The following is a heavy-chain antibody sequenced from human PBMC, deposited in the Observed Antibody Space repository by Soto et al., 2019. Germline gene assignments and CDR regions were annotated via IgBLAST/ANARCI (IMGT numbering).Heavy chain of an antibody. CDR2: IIPLFNVA. CDR1: GGTFSNFA. Sequence: QVQLVQSGPEVKKPGSSVKVSCEASGGTFSNFAVNWVRQAPGQGLEWVGGIIPLFNVAKYAQKFEGRVTIVADGPQSTVNMALSSLISDHTPVHYLGASGRDILGFDDKDTEGPDLCGQGAMVSVSS. D-gene: IGHD3-9*01. J-gene: IGHJ3*01. V-gene: IGHV1-69*01. CDR3: GASGRDILGFDDKDTEGPDL.